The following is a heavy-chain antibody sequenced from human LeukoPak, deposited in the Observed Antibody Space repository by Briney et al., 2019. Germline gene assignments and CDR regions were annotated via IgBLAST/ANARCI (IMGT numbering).Heavy chain of an antibody. V-gene: IGHV3-30-3*01. D-gene: IGHD5-18*01. J-gene: IGHJ6*02. CDR2: ISYEGSNK. CDR1: GFTFSSYA. Sequence: PGRCLRLSCAASGFTFSSYAMHWVRGAPGKGLEWVAVISYEGSNKYYADSVKGRFTISRDNSKNTLYLQMNSLRAEDTAVYYCARDRGYSYGYWYYYYYGMDVWGQGTTVTVSS. CDR3: ARDRGYSYGYWYYYYYGMDV.